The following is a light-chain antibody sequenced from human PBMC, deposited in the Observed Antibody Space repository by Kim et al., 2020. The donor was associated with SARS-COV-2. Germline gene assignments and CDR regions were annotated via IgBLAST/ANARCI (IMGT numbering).Light chain of an antibody. CDR2: TAS. CDR3: QQAYSASRT. V-gene: IGKV1-39*01. J-gene: IGKJ1*01. CDR1: QDISRY. Sequence: DIQMTQSPSSLSASVGDRVTITCRASQDISRYLNLYQQKPGKAPKLLIYTASSLQSGVPSRFTGSGSETDFTLTISSLQPEDFATYYWQQAYSASRTFGQGTKVDI.